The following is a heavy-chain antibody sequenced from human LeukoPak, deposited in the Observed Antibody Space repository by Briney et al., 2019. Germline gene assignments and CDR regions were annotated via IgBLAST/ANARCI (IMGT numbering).Heavy chain of an antibody. CDR1: GFTFNSYW. V-gene: IGHV3-7*05. CDR2: INLDGSEK. Sequence: PGGSLRLSCAASGFTFNSYWMSWVRQAPGKGLEWLATINLDGSEKYYVDSVKGRFTISRDNAKNSLYLQMNSLRAEDTAVCYCAKAPPRTNGYYFDYWGQGTLVTVSS. J-gene: IGHJ4*02. CDR3: AKAPPRTNGYYFDY. D-gene: IGHD2-8*01.